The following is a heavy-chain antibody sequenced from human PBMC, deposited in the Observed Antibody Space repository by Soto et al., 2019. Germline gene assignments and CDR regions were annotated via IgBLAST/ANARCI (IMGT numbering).Heavy chain of an antibody. CDR2: IYFSWST. D-gene: IGHD1-1*01. CDR1: GGSISSYY. V-gene: IGHV4-4*08. CDR3: ARISRYRTSYYYYYMDV. J-gene: IGHJ6*03. Sequence: SETLSLTCTVSGGSISSYYWSWIRQPPGKGLEWIGYIYFSWSTNYNASLQSRVTISIDTYKHQYSFKLSSVTAADTAVYYCARISRYRTSYYYYYMDVWGKGTTVTVSS.